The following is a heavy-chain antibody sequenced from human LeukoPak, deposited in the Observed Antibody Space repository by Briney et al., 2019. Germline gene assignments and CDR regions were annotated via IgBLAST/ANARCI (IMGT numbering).Heavy chain of an antibody. CDR1: GFTFRTYW. CDR3: ARWKMELERNAFDF. J-gene: IGHJ3*01. Sequence: GGSLRLSCAASGFTFRTYWMSWIRQAPGNEPEWVADINQDGSEEYYLQSVQGRFTVSRDNAQNAAFLQMTYLRADDTAVYYCARWKMELERNAFDFWGQGTVVTVPS. V-gene: IGHV3-7*01. D-gene: IGHD1-26*01. CDR2: INQDGSEE.